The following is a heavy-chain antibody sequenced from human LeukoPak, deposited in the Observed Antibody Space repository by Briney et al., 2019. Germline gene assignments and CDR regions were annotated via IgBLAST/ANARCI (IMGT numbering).Heavy chain of an antibody. CDR2: IYYSGST. D-gene: IGHD3-10*01. J-gene: IGHJ4*02. V-gene: IGHV4-59*01. Sequence: SETLSLTCTVSGGSISSYYWSWIRQPPGKGLEWIGYIYYSGSTNYNPSLRSRVTISVDTSKNQFSLKLSSVTAADTAVYYCAREVITMVRGVIITLIDYWGQGTLVTVSS. CDR3: AREVITMVRGVIITLIDY. CDR1: GGSISSYY.